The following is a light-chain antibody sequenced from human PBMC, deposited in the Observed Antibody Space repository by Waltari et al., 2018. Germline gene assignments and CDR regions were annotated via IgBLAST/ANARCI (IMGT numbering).Light chain of an antibody. Sequence: QVVVTQEPSLTVSPGGTVTLTCGSSTGAVPSGNFPYWFLQKPGQAPRTLVYDTSNKHSWTPARFSGSLLGGKAALTLSGAQPEDEAEYYCSVSYSGHVIFGGGTKLTVL. CDR2: DTS. CDR3: SVSYSGHVI. J-gene: IGLJ2*01. V-gene: IGLV7-46*01. CDR1: TGAVPSGNF.